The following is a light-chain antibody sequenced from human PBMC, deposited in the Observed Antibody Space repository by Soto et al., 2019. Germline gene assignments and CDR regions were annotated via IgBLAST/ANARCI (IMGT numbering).Light chain of an antibody. CDR2: DVS. V-gene: IGKV1-39*01. CDR3: QQSYSPPPT. Sequence: VHMTQSPSAISTPVGDSGTITRRATQSVSSYLDWYQQKPGKPPRLLIYDVSSLQSGVPSRFSGSGSGTDFTLTISSLQPEDFATYYCQQSYSPPPTFGQGTKVDIK. J-gene: IGKJ1*01. CDR1: QSVSSY.